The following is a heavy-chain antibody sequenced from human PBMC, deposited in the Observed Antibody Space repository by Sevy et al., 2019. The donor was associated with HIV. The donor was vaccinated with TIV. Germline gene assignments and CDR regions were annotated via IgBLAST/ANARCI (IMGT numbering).Heavy chain of an antibody. J-gene: IGHJ4*02. D-gene: IGHD2-2*01. CDR1: GYTFTSYG. CDR2: ISAYTGNT. Sequence: ASVKVSCNTSGYTFTSYGISWVRQAPGQGLEWMGWISAYTGNTNFAQKFQGRVTMTTETSTSTAYMELSSLRSDDTAVYFCARDKPQGFVILPGDMWGGVDYWGQGTVVTVSS. V-gene: IGHV1-18*01. CDR3: ARDKPQGFVILPGDMWGGVDY.